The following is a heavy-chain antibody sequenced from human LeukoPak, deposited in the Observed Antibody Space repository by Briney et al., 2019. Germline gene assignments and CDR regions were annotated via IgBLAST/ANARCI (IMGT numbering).Heavy chain of an antibody. V-gene: IGHV1-69*04. J-gene: IGHJ6*02. CDR2: IIPILGIA. CDR3: ARDYYDSSGYYSYYYGMDV. Sequence: GASVKVSCKASGGTFSSYAISWVRQAPGQGLEWMGRIIPILGIANYTQKFQGRVTITADKSTSTAYMELSSLRSGDTAVYYCARDYYDSSGYYSYYYGMDVWGQGTTVTVSS. D-gene: IGHD3-22*01. CDR1: GGTFSSYA.